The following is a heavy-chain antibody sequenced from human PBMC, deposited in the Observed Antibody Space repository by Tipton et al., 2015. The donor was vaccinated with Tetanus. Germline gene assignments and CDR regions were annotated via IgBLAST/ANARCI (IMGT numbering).Heavy chain of an antibody. CDR1: GASISSSDW. CDR2: ISHSGSS. D-gene: IGHD3-10*01. V-gene: IGHV4-4*01. Sequence: TLSLTCAVSGASISSSDWWSWIRQPPGKGLEWIGDISHSGSSNYNPSLKSRLTISLDKSKNQLSLKLRSVTAADTAVYFCARDPYYNGGGYFDYWGQGTLVTVSS. CDR3: ARDPYYNGGGYFDY. J-gene: IGHJ4*02.